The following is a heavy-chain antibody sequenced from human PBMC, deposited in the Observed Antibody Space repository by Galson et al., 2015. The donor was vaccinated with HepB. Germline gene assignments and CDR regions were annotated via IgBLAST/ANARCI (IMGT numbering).Heavy chain of an antibody. D-gene: IGHD3-3*01. Sequence: ETLSLTCTVSGGSISSYYWSWIRQPPGKGLEWIGYIYYSGSTNYNPSLKSRVTISVDTSKNQFSLKLSSVTAADTAVYYCARVRPDPYYDFWSGYHAPFGNWFDPWGQGTLVTVSS. J-gene: IGHJ5*02. V-gene: IGHV4-59*01. CDR2: IYYSGST. CDR3: ARVRPDPYYDFWSGYHAPFGNWFDP. CDR1: GGSISSYY.